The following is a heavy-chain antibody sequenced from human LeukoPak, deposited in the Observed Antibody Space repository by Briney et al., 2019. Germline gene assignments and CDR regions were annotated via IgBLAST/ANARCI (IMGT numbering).Heavy chain of an antibody. CDR3: ARRWSGYYYFDY. J-gene: IGHJ4*02. V-gene: IGHV4-34*01. CDR1: GGSFSGYY. D-gene: IGHD3-3*01. Sequence: SETLSLTCAVYGGSFSGYYWSWIRQPPGKGLEWIGEINHSGSTNYNPSLKSRVTISVDTSKNQFSLKLSSVTAAGTAVYYCARRWSGYYYFDYWGQGTLVTVSS. CDR2: INHSGST.